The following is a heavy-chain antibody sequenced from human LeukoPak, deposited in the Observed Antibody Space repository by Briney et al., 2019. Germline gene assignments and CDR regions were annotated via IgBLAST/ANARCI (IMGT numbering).Heavy chain of an antibody. Sequence: SETLSLTCTVSGGSVSSDNSYWNWIRQPAGKGLEWIGRIYADGDSTYNPSLKSRVTISVDTSKNQLSLRLTSMTAADTAVYYCARGYYYRTWGQGTLVTVSS. CDR2: IYADGDS. J-gene: IGHJ4*02. V-gene: IGHV4-61*02. D-gene: IGHD3-10*01. CDR1: GGSVSSDNSY. CDR3: ARGYYYRT.